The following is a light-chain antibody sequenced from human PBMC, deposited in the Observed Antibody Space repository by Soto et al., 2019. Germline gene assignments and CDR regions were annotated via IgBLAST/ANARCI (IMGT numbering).Light chain of an antibody. CDR3: CSYTSSGAHV. J-gene: IGLJ2*01. Sequence: QSALTQPASVSGSPGQSITISCTGTSSDVGGYDYVSWHQQHPGKAPKLMIYEANTRPSGVSNRFSGSKSGNTASLTISGLQAEDEADYYCCSYTSSGAHVFGGGTKVTVL. CDR2: EAN. V-gene: IGLV2-14*01. CDR1: SSDVGGYDY.